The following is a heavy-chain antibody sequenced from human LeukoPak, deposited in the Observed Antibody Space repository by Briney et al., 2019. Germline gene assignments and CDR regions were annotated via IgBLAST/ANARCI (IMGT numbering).Heavy chain of an antibody. Sequence: PGRSLRLSCAASGFTFSYYAMHWVRQAPGKGLEWVATISYDENNKFYPDSVKGRFTISRDNSKNTLYLQMNSLKVEDTAVYYCATYSSLNRREFQYWGQGTLLTVSS. CDR2: ISYDENNK. J-gene: IGHJ1*01. V-gene: IGHV3-30-3*01. CDR1: GFTFSYYA. CDR3: ATYSSLNRREFQY. D-gene: IGHD3-22*01.